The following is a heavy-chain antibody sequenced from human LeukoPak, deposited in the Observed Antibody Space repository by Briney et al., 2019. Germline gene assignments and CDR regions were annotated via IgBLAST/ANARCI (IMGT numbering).Heavy chain of an antibody. J-gene: IGHJ4*02. V-gene: IGHV3-33*06. CDR3: AKDARLYGDYVPYFDY. CDR2: IWYDGGNK. CDR1: GFTFSSYG. D-gene: IGHD4-17*01. Sequence: GGSLRLSCAASGFTFSSYGMHWVRQAPGKGLEWVAVIWYDGGNKYYADSVKGRFTISRDNSKNTLYLQMNSLRAEDTAVYYCAKDARLYGDYVPYFDYWGQGTLVTVSS.